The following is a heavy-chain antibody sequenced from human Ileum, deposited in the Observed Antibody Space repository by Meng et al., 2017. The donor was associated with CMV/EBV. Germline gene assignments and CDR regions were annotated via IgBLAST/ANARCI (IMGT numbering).Heavy chain of an antibody. J-gene: IGHJ2*01. D-gene: IGHD7-27*01. CDR2: INPNNGDT. V-gene: IGHV1-2*02. CDR3: GLHWGSGWYFNL. Sequence: ARCVQSGAEVKKDGGCVKASCKASGYPFTGHYMHWIRQAPGQGLAWMGWINPNNGDTNYAQKFQGRVNMTRDTSISTAYMELSSLRSDDTAVYYCGLHWGSGWYFNLWGRGTLVTVSS. CDR1: GYPFTGHY.